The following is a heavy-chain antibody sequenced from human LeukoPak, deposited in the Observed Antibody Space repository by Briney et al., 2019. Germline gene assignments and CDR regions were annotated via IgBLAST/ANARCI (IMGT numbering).Heavy chain of an antibody. Sequence: SETLSLTGTVSGGAISSYYWSWSRRPPGKGLEWMGYIYYSGSTNDNPSLKRRGCISVDTSKNQFSLKLSSVTAADTAVYFCARKAYYYDSSGYYSPPAIDYWGQGTLVTVSS. CDR2: IYYSGST. J-gene: IGHJ4*02. V-gene: IGHV4-59*01. D-gene: IGHD3-22*01. CDR1: GGAISSYY. CDR3: ARKAYYYDSSGYYSPPAIDY.